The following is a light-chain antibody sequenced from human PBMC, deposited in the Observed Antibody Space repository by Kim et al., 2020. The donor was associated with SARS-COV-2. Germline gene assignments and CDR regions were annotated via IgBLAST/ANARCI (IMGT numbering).Light chain of an antibody. CDR1: TLRSHY. J-gene: IGLJ2*01. V-gene: IGLV3-19*01. Sequence: VALGQTVRITCQGDTLRSHYATWYQQKPGQAPVVVIYGRNDRLSGIPDRFSGSSTGDTASLTINGAQAEDEADYYCNSRDRSTNQLVFGGGTQLTVL. CDR3: NSRDRSTNQLV. CDR2: GRN.